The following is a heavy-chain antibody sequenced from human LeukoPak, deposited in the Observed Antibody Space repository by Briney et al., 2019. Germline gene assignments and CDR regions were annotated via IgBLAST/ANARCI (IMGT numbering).Heavy chain of an antibody. V-gene: IGHV3-11*01. CDR2: INFRSSKI. Sequence: PGGSLRLSCAASGFTFGDYYMAWIRQTLGEGLEWVSYINFRSSKIYYADSVMGRFTISRDNAKNSLYLQMNSLRAEDTAVYYCARAIYCDGDCPFDYWGQGTLVIVSS. CDR3: ARAIYCDGDCPFDY. J-gene: IGHJ4*02. D-gene: IGHD2-21*02. CDR1: GFTFGDYY.